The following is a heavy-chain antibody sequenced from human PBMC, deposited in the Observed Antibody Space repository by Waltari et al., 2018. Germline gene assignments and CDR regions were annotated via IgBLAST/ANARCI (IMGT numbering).Heavy chain of an antibody. J-gene: IGHJ4*02. CDR3: ARYYYDSSGYYD. D-gene: IGHD3-22*01. CDR2: IYHSGST. V-gene: IGHV4-38-2*01. Sequence: QVQLQESGPGLVKPSETLSLTCAVSGYSISSGYYWGWIRQPPGKGLEWIGSIYHSGSTYYNPSLKSRVTISVDTSKNQFSLKLSSVTAADTAVYYCARYYYDSSGYYDWGQGTLVTVSS. CDR1: GYSISSGYY.